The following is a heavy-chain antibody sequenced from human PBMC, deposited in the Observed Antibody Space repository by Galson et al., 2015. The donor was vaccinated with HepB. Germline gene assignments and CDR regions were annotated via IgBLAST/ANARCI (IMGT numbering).Heavy chain of an antibody. Sequence: SLRLSCAASGLTFSSYGMHWVRQAPGKGLEWLSAITNTGGSTYYADSVKGRFTISRDNSKNTVYLQVNSVKVEDTAVYYCAKCSILASYYFYGIDVWGEGTTFTASS. J-gene: IGHJ6*02. D-gene: IGHD1-26*01. CDR2: ITNTGGST. CDR1: GLTFSSYG. CDR3: AKCSILASYYFYGIDV. V-gene: IGHV3-NL1*01.